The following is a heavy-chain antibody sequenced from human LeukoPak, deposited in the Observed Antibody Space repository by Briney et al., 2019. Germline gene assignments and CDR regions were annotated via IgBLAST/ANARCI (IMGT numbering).Heavy chain of an antibody. CDR3: TRDEPGSSWFN. D-gene: IGHD6-19*01. V-gene: IGHV3-23*01. J-gene: IGHJ4*02. CDR1: GFTVRDYH. CDR2: IVGSST. Sequence: GGSLRLSCAASGFTVRDYHMSWIRQAPGKGLELVSAIVGSSTHHADSVKGRFTISRDNFKNTLNLQMISLRAEDSAIYYCTRDEPGSSWFNWGQGTLVTVSS.